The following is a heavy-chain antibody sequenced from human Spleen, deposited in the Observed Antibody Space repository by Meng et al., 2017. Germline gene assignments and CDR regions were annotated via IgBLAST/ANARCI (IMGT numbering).Heavy chain of an antibody. D-gene: IGHD6-19*01. V-gene: IGHV3-23*04. J-gene: IGHJ4*02. CDR3: ARLVSSGWYY. CDR2: ISGSGTLT. CDR1: GFAFSSYA. Sequence: LLGESGGGLVQPGGSLRLSCAASGFAFSSYAMSWVRQAPGEGLEWVSAISGSGTLTNYADSVKGRFTISRDSSKNTLYLQMNSLRADDTAVYYCARLVSSGWYYWGQGTLVTVSS.